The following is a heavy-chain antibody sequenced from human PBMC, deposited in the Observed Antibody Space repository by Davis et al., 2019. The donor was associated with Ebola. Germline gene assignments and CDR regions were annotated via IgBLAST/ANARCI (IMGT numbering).Heavy chain of an antibody. Sequence: GESLKISCTGSGYSFTSYWIGWVRQMPGKGLEWMGIIYPGDSDTRYSPSFQGHVTISAEKSSNTAYLQWSSLKASDTAIYYCAKLGRSSDYYGRHFDWWGQGTRVTVSS. CDR3: AKLGRSSDYYGRHFDW. D-gene: IGHD3-22*01. J-gene: IGHJ4*02. CDR2: IYPGDSDT. V-gene: IGHV5-51*01. CDR1: GYSFTSYW.